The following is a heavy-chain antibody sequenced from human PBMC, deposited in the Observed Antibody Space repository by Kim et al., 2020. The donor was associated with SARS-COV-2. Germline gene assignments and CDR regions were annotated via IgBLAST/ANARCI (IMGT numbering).Heavy chain of an antibody. J-gene: IGHJ6*02. D-gene: IGHD3-22*01. CDR3: ARAFYDSRRPDYGMDV. V-gene: IGHV1-18*01. CDR2: ISAYNGNT. CDR1: GYTFTSYG. Sequence: ASVKVSCKASGYTFTSYGISWVRQAPGQGLEWMGWISAYNGNTNYAQKLQGRVTMTTDTSTSTAHMELRSLRSDETAVYYCARAFYDSRRPDYGMDVWGQGATVTVSS.